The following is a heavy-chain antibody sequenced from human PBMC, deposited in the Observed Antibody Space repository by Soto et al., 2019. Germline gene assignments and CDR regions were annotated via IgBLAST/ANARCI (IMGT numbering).Heavy chain of an antibody. CDR1: GYTFTNYD. CDR3: ATMASFGTLNWFDP. Sequence: QVQLVQSGAEIRKPGASVRVSCKASGYTFTNYDVNWVRQVPGQGLEWMGWLNPGSGDTGYAQKFQGRVTMTRNTSIGTAYMELSSLRSGDTAIYYCATMASFGTLNWFDPWGQGTLVTVSS. J-gene: IGHJ5*02. D-gene: IGHD3-16*01. CDR2: LNPGSGDT. V-gene: IGHV1-8*01.